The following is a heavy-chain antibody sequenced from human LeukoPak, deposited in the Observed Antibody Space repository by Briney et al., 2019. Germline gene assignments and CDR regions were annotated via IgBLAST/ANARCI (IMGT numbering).Heavy chain of an antibody. D-gene: IGHD3-16*02. CDR1: GFTLSIYA. CDR3: AREEVWGSFRYIDY. Sequence: GGSLRLSCAVSGFTLSIYATSWVRQAPGKGLEWVSGISNGGGTYSADSVKGRFTISRDNSKNTVYLQMNSLRAEDTALYYCAREEVWGSFRYIDYWGQGTLVTVSS. V-gene: IGHV3-23*01. J-gene: IGHJ4*02. CDR2: ISNGGGT.